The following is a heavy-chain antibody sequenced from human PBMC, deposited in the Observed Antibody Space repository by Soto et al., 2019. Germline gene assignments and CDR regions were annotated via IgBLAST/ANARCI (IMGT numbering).Heavy chain of an antibody. D-gene: IGHD3-3*01. CDR3: ALEIIGRRFDS. V-gene: IGHV1-18*01. CDR1: GYSLTNYG. J-gene: IGHJ4*02. CDR2: INASNGNT. Sequence: ASVRVSCKASGYSLTNYGLSWLRQAPVQGLEWMGWINASNGNTVYAQKLQGRVTMTTDTSTSTAYMELRSLRSDDTAIYYCALEIIGRRFDSWGQGTLVTVSS.